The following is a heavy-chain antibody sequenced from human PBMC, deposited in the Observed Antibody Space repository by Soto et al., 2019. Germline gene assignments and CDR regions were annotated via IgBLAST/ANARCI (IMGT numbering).Heavy chain of an antibody. D-gene: IGHD5-18*01. CDR3: ARDQPGYSYGYGLGY. J-gene: IGHJ4*02. CDR2: ISSSSSYI. V-gene: IGHV3-21*01. CDR1: GFTFSSYS. Sequence: EVQLVESGGGLVKPGGSLRLSCAASGFTFSSYSMNWVRQAPGKGLEWVSSISSSSSYIYYADSVKGRFTISRDNAKNSLSLQIHSLRAEDTSVYYCARDQPGYSYGYGLGYWGQGTLVTVSS.